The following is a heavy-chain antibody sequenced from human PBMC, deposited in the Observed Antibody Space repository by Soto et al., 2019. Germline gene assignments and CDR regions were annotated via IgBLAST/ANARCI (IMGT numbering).Heavy chain of an antibody. D-gene: IGHD2-8*02. CDR3: AHAPGGRSLY. CDR2: IYWDDSK. J-gene: IGHJ4*02. V-gene: IGHV2-5*02. CDR1: GFSLTTDRVG. Sequence: QITLKESGPTLVKPTQTLTLTCTFSGFSLTTDRVGVGWIRQPPGEALEWLAVIYWDDSKTYRPSLESRLTITKDTPKHPVPLTTPFLDSLVIGSNNYAHAPGGRSLYWGPALRVTVSS.